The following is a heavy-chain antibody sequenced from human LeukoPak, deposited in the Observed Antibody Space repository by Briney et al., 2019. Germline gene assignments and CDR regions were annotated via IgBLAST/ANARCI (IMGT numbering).Heavy chain of an antibody. CDR1: GGSVSSGSYY. CDR2: IYYSGST. Sequence: PSETLSLTCTVSGGSVSSGSYYWSWIRQPPGKGLEWIGYIYYSGSTNYNPSLKSRVTISVDTSKNQFSLKLSSVTAADTAVYYCARDPAVAGSNWFDPWGQGTLVTVSS. D-gene: IGHD6-19*01. J-gene: IGHJ5*02. V-gene: IGHV4-61*01. CDR3: ARDPAVAGSNWFDP.